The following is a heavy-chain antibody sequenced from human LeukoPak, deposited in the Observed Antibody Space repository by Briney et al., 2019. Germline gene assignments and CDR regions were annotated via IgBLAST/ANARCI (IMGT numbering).Heavy chain of an antibody. CDR1: GFTFSSYT. Sequence: GGSLRLSCAASGFTFSSYTMNWVRQAPGKGLEWVANIKQDGSEKYYVDSVKGRFTISRDNAKNSLYLQMNSLRAEDTAVYYCARVGDYDFWSGYYQQPTYYFDYWGQGTLVTVSS. D-gene: IGHD3-3*01. V-gene: IGHV3-7*01. J-gene: IGHJ4*02. CDR3: ARVGDYDFWSGYYQQPTYYFDY. CDR2: IKQDGSEK.